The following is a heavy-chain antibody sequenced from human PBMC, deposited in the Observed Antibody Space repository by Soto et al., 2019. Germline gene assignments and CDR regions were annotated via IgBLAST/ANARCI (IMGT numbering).Heavy chain of an antibody. CDR3: ARLGFSGTYSDY. CDR2: IASSGAT. D-gene: IGHD1-26*01. J-gene: IGHJ4*02. V-gene: IGHV3-48*02. CDR1: GFTFSSYS. Sequence: EVQLVESGGGLVQPGGSLRLSCAASGFTFSSYSINWVRQAPGKGLEWLSYIASSGATYYADSVKGRFTISRDNAKNSLYLQMSSLTDEDTAVYDCARLGFSGTYSDYWGQGTLVTVSS.